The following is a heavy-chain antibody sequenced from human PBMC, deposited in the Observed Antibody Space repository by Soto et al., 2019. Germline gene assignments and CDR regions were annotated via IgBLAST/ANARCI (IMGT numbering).Heavy chain of an antibody. CDR1: GFSLSTNGVG. V-gene: IGHV2-5*01. D-gene: IGHD1-26*01. CDR2: IYWNDDK. J-gene: IGHJ5*02. Sequence: QITLKASGPTLVKPTETLTLICTFSGFSLSTNGVGVGWIRQPPGEALEWLALIYWNDDKRYSPSLQSRLTITKWTSKNQGVFTITNLDPVYTATYYCAREGAIVPRFFDPWGQGILVTVSS. CDR3: AREGAIVPRFFDP.